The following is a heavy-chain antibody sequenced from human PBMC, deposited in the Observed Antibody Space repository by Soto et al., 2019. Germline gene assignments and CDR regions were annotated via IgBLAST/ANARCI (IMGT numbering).Heavy chain of an antibody. CDR2: MWYDGVNE. Sequence: QVQLVESGGNVVQPAGSLRLSCAASGFIFSNYGMHWVRQAPGKGLEWVAIMWYDGVNEYYANSVKGRFTISRDNSKNTVYLQMNSLRGEDTAVYYCARSRVGPTSGVDYWGQGTLVTVSS. CDR1: GFIFSNYG. D-gene: IGHD1-26*01. J-gene: IGHJ4*02. CDR3: ARSRVGPTSGVDY. V-gene: IGHV3-33*01.